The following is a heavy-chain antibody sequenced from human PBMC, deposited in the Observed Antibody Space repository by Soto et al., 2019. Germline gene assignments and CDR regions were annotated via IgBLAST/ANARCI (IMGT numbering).Heavy chain of an antibody. CDR3: ATLVGAAHWFDP. V-gene: IGHV3-7*02. CDR1: GFTFSSYW. CDR2: IKQHGSEK. J-gene: IGHJ5*02. D-gene: IGHD1-26*01. Sequence: EVQLVESGGGLVQPWGSLRLSCAASGFTFSSYWMSWVRQAPGKGMEWVAHIKQHGSEKYYVDSVKGRFTISRDNAKNLLYLQMNSLRADDTAVYDCATLVGAAHWFDPLGQGTLFTVSS.